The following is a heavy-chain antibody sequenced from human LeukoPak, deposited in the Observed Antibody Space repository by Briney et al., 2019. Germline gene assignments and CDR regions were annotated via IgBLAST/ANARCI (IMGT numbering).Heavy chain of an antibody. CDR1: GGSISSYY. CDR3: ARGIFFGEVEEKDASDI. CDR2: IYTSGST. V-gene: IGHV4-4*07. D-gene: IGHD3-10*01. Sequence: SETLSLTCTVSGGSISSYYWSWIRQPAGKGLEWIGRIYTSGSTNYNPSLKSRVTMSVDTSKNQFSLKLSSVTAADTAVYYCARGIFFGEVEEKDASDIWGQGTMLTVSS. J-gene: IGHJ3*02.